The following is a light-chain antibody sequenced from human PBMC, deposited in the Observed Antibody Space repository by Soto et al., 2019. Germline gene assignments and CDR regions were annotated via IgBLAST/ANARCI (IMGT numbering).Light chain of an antibody. Sequence: EIVLTQSPGTLSLSPGESAALSCRASQSVSNNYLVWYRQKPGQAPRLLIYAISSRAAGIPNRFSGSGSGTGFTLTITRLEPEDSAVYFCQQHSNPPWTFGQGTRLEI. J-gene: IGKJ1*01. CDR1: QSVSNNY. CDR3: QQHSNPPWT. V-gene: IGKV3D-20*02. CDR2: AIS.